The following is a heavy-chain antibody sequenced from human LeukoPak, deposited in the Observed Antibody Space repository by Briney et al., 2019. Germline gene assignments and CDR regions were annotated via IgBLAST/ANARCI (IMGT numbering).Heavy chain of an antibody. V-gene: IGHV3-30*02. CDR2: IRYDGSIK. D-gene: IGHD3-22*01. CDR1: GFTFSSYG. Sequence: GESLRLSCAASGFTFSSYGMHWVRQAPGKGLEWVGFIRYDGSIKYYADSVKGRFTISRDNSKNTLYLQMNILRAEDTAVYYCAKMGWYYDSSGYYFDYWGQGTLVTVSS. J-gene: IGHJ4*02. CDR3: AKMGWYYDSSGYYFDY.